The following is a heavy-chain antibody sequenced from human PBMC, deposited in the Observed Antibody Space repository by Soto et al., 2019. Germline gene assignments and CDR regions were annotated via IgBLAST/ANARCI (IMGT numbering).Heavy chain of an antibody. CDR1: GYTFTNYG. CDR3: VRRPHLAYNVELDF. D-gene: IGHD3-16*01. CDR2: ISAYSGHA. V-gene: IGHV1-18*01. Sequence: QVQLVQSGAEVKKPGASVTVSCKASGYTFTNYGINWVRQAPGQGLEWMGWISAYSGHANYAQKLQDRVTMTTDTSTSTAYMELRSLRSHDTAVYYSVRRPHLAYNVELDFWGQGTLVTVSS. J-gene: IGHJ4*02.